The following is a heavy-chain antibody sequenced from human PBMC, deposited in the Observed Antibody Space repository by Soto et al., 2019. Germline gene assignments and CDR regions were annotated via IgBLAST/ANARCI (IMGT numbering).Heavy chain of an antibody. V-gene: IGHV1-69*13. J-gene: IGHJ4*02. CDR2: IIPMFGTA. D-gene: IGHD3-22*01. CDR3: ARQFDYESSGYYYPY. CDR1: GGTFSRYA. Sequence: GPSVKFPCKASGGTFSRYAISWVRQAPGQGLEWMGGIIPMFGTANYAQKFQGRVTITAVESTSTAYMELSSLRSEDTAVYYCARQFDYESSGYYYPYWGQGTPVTVSS.